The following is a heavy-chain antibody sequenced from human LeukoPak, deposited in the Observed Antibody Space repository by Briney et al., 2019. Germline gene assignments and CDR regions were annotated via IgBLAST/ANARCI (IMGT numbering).Heavy chain of an antibody. J-gene: IGHJ4*02. CDR3: ARGRRDGYYFDY. Sequence: SETLSLTCGVYGGSLSGYYWSWIRQPPGKGLEWIVEIDHSGSTNYNPSLKSRATISLDKSKNQVFLKVNSVTAADTAVYYCARGRRDGYYFDYWGQGTLVTVSS. D-gene: IGHD5-24*01. CDR1: GGSLSGYY. V-gene: IGHV4-34*01. CDR2: IDHSGST.